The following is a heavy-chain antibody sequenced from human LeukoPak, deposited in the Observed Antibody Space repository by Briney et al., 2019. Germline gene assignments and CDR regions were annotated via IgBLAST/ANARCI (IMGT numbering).Heavy chain of an antibody. CDR3: TTTLYVAAAGDDWFDP. CDR1: GFTFINAW. CDR2: IKSKIDGGTT. V-gene: IGHV3-15*01. Sequence: GGSLRLSCAASGFTFINAWMTWVRQAPGKGLEWVGRIKSKIDGGTTDYAAPVKGRFIISRDDSKNTLYLQMNSLKTEDTAVYYSTTTLYVAAAGDDWFDPWGQGALVSVSS. D-gene: IGHD6-13*01. J-gene: IGHJ5*02.